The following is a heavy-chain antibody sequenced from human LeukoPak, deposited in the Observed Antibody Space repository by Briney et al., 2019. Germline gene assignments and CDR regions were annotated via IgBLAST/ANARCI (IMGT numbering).Heavy chain of an antibody. CDR3: ARDCDSGIQLSSYFDY. V-gene: IGHV3-48*03. CDR1: GFTFSGYE. D-gene: IGHD5-18*01. CDR2: ICGRCIHI. Sequence: GGPLRLSCEASGFTFSGYEMNWVRQAPGKGLEWITYICGRCIHILYRDSVRGRFHISRQQAKNPLYLQMNSLRAEDTAVYYCARDCDSGIQLSSYFDYWGQGTLVTVYS. J-gene: IGHJ4*02.